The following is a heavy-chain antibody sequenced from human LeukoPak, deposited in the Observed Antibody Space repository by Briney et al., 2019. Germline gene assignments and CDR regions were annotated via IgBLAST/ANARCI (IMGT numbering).Heavy chain of an antibody. CDR2: IYYSGST. J-gene: IGHJ4*02. V-gene: IGHV4-59*01. D-gene: IGHD3-22*01. Sequence: SETLSLTCTVSGGSISSYYWSWIRQPPGKGLEWIGYIYYSGSTNYNPSLESRVTISVDTSKNQFSLKLSSVTAADTAVYYCARGDYYDSSGYYLQAFDYWGQGTLVTVSS. CDR1: GGSISSYY. CDR3: ARGDYYDSSGYYLQAFDY.